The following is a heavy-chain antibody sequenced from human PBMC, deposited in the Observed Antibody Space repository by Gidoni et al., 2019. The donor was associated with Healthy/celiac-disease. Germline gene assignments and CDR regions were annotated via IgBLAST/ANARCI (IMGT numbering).Heavy chain of an antibody. V-gene: IGHV4-39*01. CDR1: GGSISSSSYY. CDR3: ARRRLYGSGSYYTEWFDP. Sequence: QLQLQESGPGLVKPSETLSLTCTVSGGSISSSSYYWGWIRQPPGKGLKWIGSIYYSGSTYYNPSLKSRVTISVDTSKNQFSLKLSSVTAADTAVYYCARRRLYGSGSYYTEWFDPWGQGTLVTVSS. J-gene: IGHJ5*02. CDR2: IYYSGST. D-gene: IGHD3-10*01.